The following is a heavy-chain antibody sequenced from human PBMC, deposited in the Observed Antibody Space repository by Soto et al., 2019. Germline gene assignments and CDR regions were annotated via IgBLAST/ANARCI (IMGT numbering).Heavy chain of an antibody. D-gene: IGHD6-13*01. J-gene: IGHJ5*02. CDR1: GGSSYNSC. V-gene: IGHV4-59*01. Sequence: PSAPLPLTGNVSGGSSYNSCLTWIQQAPGNGLEWIGYVYHNGRTSYNPSLKSRVSISVDRSKNQFSLNLSSVTAADTAVYYCAREDRISAPGGMWSPPLRPGTPVTVSS. CDR2: VYHNGRT. CDR3: AREDRISAPGGMWSPP.